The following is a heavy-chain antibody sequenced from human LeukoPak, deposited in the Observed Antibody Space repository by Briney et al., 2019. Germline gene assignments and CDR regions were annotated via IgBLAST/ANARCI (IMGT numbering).Heavy chain of an antibody. CDR3: ARADGDYVWDY. D-gene: IGHD4-17*01. Sequence: KSSETLSLTCTVSGGSISSGDYYWSWIRQPPGKGLEWIGYIYYSGSTYYNPSLKSRVTISVDTSKNQFSLKLSSVTAADTAVYYCARADGDYVWDYWGQGTLVTVSS. CDR2: IYYSGST. CDR1: GGSISSGDYY. V-gene: IGHV4-30-4*01. J-gene: IGHJ4*02.